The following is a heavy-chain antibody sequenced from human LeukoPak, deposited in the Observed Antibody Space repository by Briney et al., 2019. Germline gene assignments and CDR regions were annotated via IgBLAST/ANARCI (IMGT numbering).Heavy chain of an antibody. CDR1: GFSFSNYA. Sequence: PGASLRLSCAASGFSFSNYAMTWVRQAPGKGLEWVSTILPDDTSTHYADSVKGRFTISRDNSKNTLYLQMNSLRADDTALYHCATHQATGAHSKFDYWGQGTLVTVSS. D-gene: IGHD7-27*01. CDR2: ILPDDTST. CDR3: ATHQATGAHSKFDY. V-gene: IGHV3-23*01. J-gene: IGHJ4*02.